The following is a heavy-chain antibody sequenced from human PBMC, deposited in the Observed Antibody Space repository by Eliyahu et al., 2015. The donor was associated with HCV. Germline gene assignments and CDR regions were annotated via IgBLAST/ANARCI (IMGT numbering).Heavy chain of an antibody. CDR3: ASGGGGIAVAGTGGWFDP. J-gene: IGHJ5*02. D-gene: IGHD6-19*01. Sequence: QVQLQESGPGLVKPSETLSLTCTVXGGSIXTXYWSWXRQPPGKGLEWIGYIHYSGSTNYNPSLKSRVTISVDTSKNQFSLNLTSVTAADTAVYYCASGGGGIAVAGTGGWFDPWGQGTLVTVSS. CDR1: GGSIXTXY. CDR2: IHYSGST. V-gene: IGHV4-59*01.